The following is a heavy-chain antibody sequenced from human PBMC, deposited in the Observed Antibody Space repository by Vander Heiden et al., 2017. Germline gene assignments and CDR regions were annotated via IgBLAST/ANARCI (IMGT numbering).Heavy chain of an antibody. CDR2: IYYSGST. V-gene: IGHV4-39*01. CDR3: ARYDDYYYGMDV. CDR1: GGSISSSSYY. J-gene: IGHJ6*02. Sequence: QLQLQASGPGLVKPSETLCLTCTVSGGSISSSSYYWGWIRQPPGKGLEWIGSIYYSGSTYYNPSLKSRVTISVDTSKNQFSLKLSSVTAADTAVYYCARYDDYYYGMDVWGQGTTVTVSS. D-gene: IGHD3-3*01.